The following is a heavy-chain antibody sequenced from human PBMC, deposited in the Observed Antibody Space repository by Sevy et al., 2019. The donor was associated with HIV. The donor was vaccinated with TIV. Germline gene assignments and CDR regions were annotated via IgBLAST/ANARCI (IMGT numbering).Heavy chain of an antibody. V-gene: IGHV3-11*01. D-gene: IGHD1-1*01. CDR3: ARVRYNYGSYYFDY. CDR1: RFTFSDYF. CDR2: ISSGGTTM. Sequence: GGSLRLSCAASRFTFSDYFMSWIRQAPGKGLEWVSCISSGGTTMYYADSLKGRFTISRDNAKNSLYLQMNSLRAEDTAVYYCARVRYNYGSYYFDYWGQGTLVTVSS. J-gene: IGHJ4*02.